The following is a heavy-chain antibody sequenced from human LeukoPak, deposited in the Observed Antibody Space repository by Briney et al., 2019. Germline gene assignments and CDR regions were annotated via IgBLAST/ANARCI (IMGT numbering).Heavy chain of an antibody. CDR3: SGRDSSRNPWAY. D-gene: IGHD2-2*01. J-gene: IGHJ4*02. Sequence: GGSLRLSCAASGFTFNTFWMNWVRLAPGRGLEWLANIRPDGSDKYYVDSVRGRFTISRDNGKNLVYLEMNSLRVEDTAVYYCSGRDSSRNPWAYWGQGTLVSVSS. CDR2: IRPDGSDK. CDR1: GFTFNTFW. V-gene: IGHV3-7*01.